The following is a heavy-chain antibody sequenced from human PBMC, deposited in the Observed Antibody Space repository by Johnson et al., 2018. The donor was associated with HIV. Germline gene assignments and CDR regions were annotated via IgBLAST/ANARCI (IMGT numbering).Heavy chain of an antibody. J-gene: IGHJ3*02. Sequence: QVQLVESGGGVVQPGGSLRLSCSASRFTFSYYGMHWVRQAPGKGLEWVTFIRFNGSHKYYADSVKGRFTISRDKNTLYLQMNSLRAEGTAMYYCASGVTARAPLLIWGQGTMVTVSS. CDR2: IRFNGSHK. CDR1: RFTFSYYG. D-gene: IGHD6-6*01. V-gene: IGHV3-30*02. CDR3: ASGVTARAPLLI.